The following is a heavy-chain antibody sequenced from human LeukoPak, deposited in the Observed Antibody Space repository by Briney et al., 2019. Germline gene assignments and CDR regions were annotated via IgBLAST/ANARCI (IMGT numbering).Heavy chain of an antibody. CDR2: IYSSGST. CDR3: ARHLSGDDM. J-gene: IGHJ3*01. D-gene: IGHD4-17*01. CDR1: GFTLSSNY. Sequence: GGSLRLSCAASGFTLSSNYMSWVRQAPGKGLEWVSIIYSSGSTYYADSVKGRFTISRDNAKNTLYLQMNSLRDEDTAVYYCARHLSGDDMGGQGTMVTVSS. V-gene: IGHV3-53*01.